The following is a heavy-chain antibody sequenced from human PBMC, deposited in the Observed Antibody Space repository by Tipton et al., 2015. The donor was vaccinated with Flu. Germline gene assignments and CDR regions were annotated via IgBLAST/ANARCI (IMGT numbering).Heavy chain of an antibody. CDR2: IYYSGTT. J-gene: IGHJ6*02. Sequence: TLSLTCTVSGDSISSSSYYWGWIRQPPGMGLEWIGIIYYSGTTAYNPSLRIRVTISEDRSKNQFSLRVNSVTAADAAVYYSAIGRFGGYGMDVWGQGTTVTVPS. D-gene: IGHD3-10*01. CDR1: GDSISSSSYY. V-gene: IGHV4-39*07. CDR3: AIGRFGGYGMDV.